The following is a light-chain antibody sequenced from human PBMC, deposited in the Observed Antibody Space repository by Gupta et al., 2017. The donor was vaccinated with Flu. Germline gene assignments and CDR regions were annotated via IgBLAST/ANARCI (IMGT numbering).Light chain of an antibody. Sequence: QSALTQPASMSGSPGQSITISCTGTSSDVGYYNYVSWYQQHPGKAPKLMVYDVSNRPSGVSNRCSGSKSGNTAFLNISGLQAEDEADYYCNSYTRSRTGVFGGGTKLTVL. J-gene: IGLJ3*02. CDR1: SSDVGYYNY. V-gene: IGLV2-14*03. CDR2: DVS. CDR3: NSYTRSRTGV.